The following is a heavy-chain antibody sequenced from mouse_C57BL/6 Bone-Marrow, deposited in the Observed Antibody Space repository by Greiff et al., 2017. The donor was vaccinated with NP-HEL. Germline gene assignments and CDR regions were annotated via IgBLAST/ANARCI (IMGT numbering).Heavy chain of an antibody. J-gene: IGHJ3*01. D-gene: IGHD3-3*01. V-gene: IGHV10-1*01. CDR3: VRHRGSSFAY. Sequence: EVKVVESGGGLVQPKGSLKLSCAASGFSFNTYAMNWVRQAPGKGLEWVARIRSKSNNYATYYADSVKDRFTISRDDSESMLYLQMNNLKTEDTAMYYCVRHRGSSFAYWGQGTLVTVSA. CDR1: GFSFNTYA. CDR2: IRSKSNNYAT.